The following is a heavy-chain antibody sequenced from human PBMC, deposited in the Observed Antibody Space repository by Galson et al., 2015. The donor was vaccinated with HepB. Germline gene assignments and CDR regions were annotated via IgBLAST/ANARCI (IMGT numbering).Heavy chain of an antibody. CDR3: ALYVTYYYDSSGPTSVYFDY. D-gene: IGHD3-22*01. Sequence: QSGAEVKKPGESLRISCNGSGYSFTSYWISWVRQMPGKGLEWMGRIDPSDSYTNYSPSFQGHVTISADKSISTAYLQWSSLKASDTAMYYCALYVTYYYDSSGPTSVYFDYWGQGTLVTVSS. CDR1: GYSFTSYW. J-gene: IGHJ4*02. CDR2: IDPSDSYT. V-gene: IGHV5-10-1*01.